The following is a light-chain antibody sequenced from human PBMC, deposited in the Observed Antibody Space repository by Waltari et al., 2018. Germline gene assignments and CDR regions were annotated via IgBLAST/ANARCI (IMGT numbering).Light chain of an antibody. CDR1: QGLSNW. Sequence: DIVMTQSPSTLSSSVGDRGTIACRASQGLSNWLAWYQQKPGKAPKVLIYKASTLESGVPTRFSSSGAGTEFTLTSSMLQPDDFATYYCQQYRNLWTFGQGTKVEIK. V-gene: IGKV1-5*03. CDR3: QQYRNLWT. CDR2: KAS. J-gene: IGKJ1*01.